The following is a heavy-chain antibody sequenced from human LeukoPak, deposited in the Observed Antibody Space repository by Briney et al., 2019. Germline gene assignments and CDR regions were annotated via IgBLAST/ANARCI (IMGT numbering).Heavy chain of an antibody. V-gene: IGHV3-48*03. CDR1: GFTFSSYE. J-gene: IGHJ5*02. CDR2: ISSSGSTI. CDR3: AGGGYCSSTSWPLGLFDP. Sequence: GGSLRLSCAASGFTFSSYEMNWVRQAPGKGLEWVSYISSSGSTIYYADSVKGRFTISRDNAKNSLYLQMNSLRAEDTAVYYCAGGGYCSSTSWPLGLFDPWGQGTLVHV. D-gene: IGHD2-2*01.